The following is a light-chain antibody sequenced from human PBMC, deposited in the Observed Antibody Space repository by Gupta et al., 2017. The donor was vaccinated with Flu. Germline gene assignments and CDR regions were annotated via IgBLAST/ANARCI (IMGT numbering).Light chain of an antibody. Sequence: CKSSQSVLYSSNNKNYLAWYQQKPGQPPKLLIYWASTRESGVPDRFSGSGSGTDFTLTISSLQAEDVAVYYCQQYYSTPLTFGGGTKVEIK. CDR2: WAS. CDR3: QQYYSTPLT. CDR1: QSVLYSSNNKNY. J-gene: IGKJ4*01. V-gene: IGKV4-1*01.